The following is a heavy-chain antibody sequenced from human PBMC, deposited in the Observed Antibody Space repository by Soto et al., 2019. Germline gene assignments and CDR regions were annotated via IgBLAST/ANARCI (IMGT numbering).Heavy chain of an antibody. D-gene: IGHD6-25*01. V-gene: IGHV3-53*01. CDR1: GLTVTGKKY. CDR2: VYDTDGI. CDR3: ATWRLREHAYDI. Sequence: DVQLVESGGGLIQPGGSLRLSCEASGLTVTGKKYVAWVRQAPGKGLEWVSGVYDTDGIYYADSVKGRFTSSRDKSKTIVYLEMNSLTPDDTAVYYCATWRLREHAYDIWGLGTTVTLSS. J-gene: IGHJ3*02.